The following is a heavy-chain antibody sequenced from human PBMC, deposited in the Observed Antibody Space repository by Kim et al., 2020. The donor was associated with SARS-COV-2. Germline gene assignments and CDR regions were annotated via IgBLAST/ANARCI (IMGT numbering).Heavy chain of an antibody. V-gene: IGHV4-59*01. CDR1: GGSISSYY. CDR3: ARVGTLVAAGTYYYYYGMDV. Sequence: SETLSLTCTVSGGSISSYYWSWIRQPPGKGLEWIGYIYYSGSTNYNPSLKSRVTISVDTSKNQFSLKLSSVTAADTAVYYCARVGTLVAAGTYYYYYGMDVWGQGTTVTVSS. D-gene: IGHD6-13*01. J-gene: IGHJ6*02. CDR2: IYYSGST.